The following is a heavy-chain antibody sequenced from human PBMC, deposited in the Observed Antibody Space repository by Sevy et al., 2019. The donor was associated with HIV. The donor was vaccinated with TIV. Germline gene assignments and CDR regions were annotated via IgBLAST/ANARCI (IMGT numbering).Heavy chain of an antibody. V-gene: IGHV3-23*01. CDR2: IITSGDYT. J-gene: IGHJ6*02. CDR1: GFTFSRYA. CDR3: AKSPVAVAGGMDV. Sequence: GGSLRLSCAASGFTFSRYAMSWVRQASGKGLEWVSTIITSGDYTYYADSVRGRFTISRDNSKNKLYLQMNSLRAEDTALYYCAKSPVAVAGGMDVWGQGTTVTVSS. D-gene: IGHD6-19*01.